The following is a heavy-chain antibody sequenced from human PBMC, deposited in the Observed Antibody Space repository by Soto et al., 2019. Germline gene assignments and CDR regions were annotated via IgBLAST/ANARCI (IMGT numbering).Heavy chain of an antibody. V-gene: IGHV4-39*01. J-gene: IGHJ5*02. Sequence: SETLSLTCTVSGGSISSSSYYWGWIRQPPGKGLEWIGSIYYSGSTYYNPSLKSRVTISVDTSKNQFSLKLSSVTAADTAVYYCARAYPPCWYDFCDNNWFDPWGQGTLVTVSS. CDR3: ARAYPPCWYDFCDNNWFDP. CDR2: IYYSGST. CDR1: GGSISSSSYY. D-gene: IGHD3-3*01.